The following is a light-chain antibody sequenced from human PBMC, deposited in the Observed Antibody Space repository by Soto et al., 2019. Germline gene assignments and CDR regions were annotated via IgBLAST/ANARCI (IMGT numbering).Light chain of an antibody. CDR2: LGS. CDR1: QSLLHCDGKTY. Sequence: DIVMTQTPLSLSVTPGQPASISCKPSQSLLHCDGKTYLYWYLQKPGQSPQLLIYLGSTRASGVPDRFSGSGSDTDFTLKITRVEAEDVGIYYCMQARQTPCTFGQGTKVDIK. CDR3: MQARQTPCT. V-gene: IGKV2-28*01. J-gene: IGKJ2*02.